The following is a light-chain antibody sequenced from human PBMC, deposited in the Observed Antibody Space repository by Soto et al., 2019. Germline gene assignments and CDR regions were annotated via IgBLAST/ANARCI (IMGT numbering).Light chain of an antibody. CDR1: QSVSSN. J-gene: IGKJ1*01. V-gene: IGKV3-15*01. CDR3: QQYNDWPLT. Sequence: EILMTQSPVTLSVSPGERATLSCRASQSVSSNLAWYKQKPGQAPSLLIYGAFTRATGIPARFSSTGSGTEFTLTISSLQSEDFELYYCQQYNDWPLTFGKGTKVE. CDR2: GAF.